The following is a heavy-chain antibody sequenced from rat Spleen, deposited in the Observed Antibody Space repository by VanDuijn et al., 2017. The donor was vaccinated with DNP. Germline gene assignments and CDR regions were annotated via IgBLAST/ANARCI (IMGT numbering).Heavy chain of an antibody. V-gene: IGHV5S10*01. Sequence: EVQLVESGGGLVQPGNSLKLSCADSGFTFSDYAMAWVRQSPRKALEWVASIIYDGSTTYYRDSVKGRFTISRDNAKNTLFLQMDSLRSEDTATYYCATSGYGYDGYPFAYWGQGTLVTVSS. CDR3: ATSGYGYDGYPFAY. J-gene: IGHJ3*01. CDR1: GFTFSDYA. D-gene: IGHD1-12*03. CDR2: IIYDGSTT.